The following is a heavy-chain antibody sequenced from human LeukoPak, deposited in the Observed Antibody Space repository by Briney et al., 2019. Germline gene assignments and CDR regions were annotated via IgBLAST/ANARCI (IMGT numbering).Heavy chain of an antibody. CDR2: ISGGGGST. CDR1: GFTFDDYA. D-gene: IGHD3-22*01. V-gene: IGHV3-43*02. Sequence: GGSLRLSCAASGFTFDDYAMHWVRQAPGKGLEWVSLISGGGGSTYYADSVKGRFTISRDNSKNSLYLQMNSLRTEDTALYYCAKAYYDSSGYYGSDYWGQGTLVTVSS. CDR3: AKAYYDSSGYYGSDY. J-gene: IGHJ4*02.